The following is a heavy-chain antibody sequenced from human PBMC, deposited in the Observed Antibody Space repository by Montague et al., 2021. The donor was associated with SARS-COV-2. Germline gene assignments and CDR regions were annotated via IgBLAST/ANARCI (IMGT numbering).Heavy chain of an antibody. J-gene: IGHJ6*01. CDR2: IYDSGTT. CDR1: GGSLSTYY. CDR3: ARNAYNHYGLDV. Sequence: SETLSLTCSVSGGSLSTYYWSWIRQPPGQGLEWIGYIYDSGTTHYNPSLRSRATISLDLSKNQFSLDLNSVTAADTAVYYCARNAYNHYGLDVWGQGTTVTVSS. V-gene: IGHV4-59*08.